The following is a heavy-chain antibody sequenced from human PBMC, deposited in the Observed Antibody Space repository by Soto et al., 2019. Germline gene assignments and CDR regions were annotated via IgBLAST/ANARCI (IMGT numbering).Heavy chain of an antibody. Sequence: SETLCLTCSVSGGSIGGSGYYWGWIRQPPGKGLEWIGSIYYSGSTYYNPSLKSRVTISVDTSKNQFSMKLSSVTAADTAVYYCGRPHSGGYYGDYYYYGMDVWGQGTTVTVS. CDR3: GRPHSGGYYGDYYYYGMDV. CDR1: GGSIGGSGYY. CDR2: IYYSGST. V-gene: IGHV4-39*01. D-gene: IGHD1-26*01. J-gene: IGHJ6*02.